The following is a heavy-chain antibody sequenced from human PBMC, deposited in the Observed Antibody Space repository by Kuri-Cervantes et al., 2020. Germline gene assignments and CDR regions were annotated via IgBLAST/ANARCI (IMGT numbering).Heavy chain of an antibody. Sequence: SETLSLTCAVYGGSFSGYYWSWIRQPPGKGLEWIGEINHSGSTNYNPSLKSRVTISVDTSKNQFSLKLSSVTAADTAVCYCARARGGYYYGSGTYGAWVDYWGQGTLVTVSS. J-gene: IGHJ4*02. CDR1: GGSFSGYY. D-gene: IGHD3-10*01. V-gene: IGHV4-34*01. CDR2: INHSGST. CDR3: ARARGGYYYGSGTYGAWVDY.